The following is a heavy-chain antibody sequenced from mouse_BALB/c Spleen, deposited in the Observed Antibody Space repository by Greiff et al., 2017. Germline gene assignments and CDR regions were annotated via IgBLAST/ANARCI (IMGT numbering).Heavy chain of an antibody. CDR2: IWAGGST. CDR1: GFSLTSYG. Sequence: VKVVESGPGLVAPSQSLSITCTVSGFSLTSYGVHWVRQPPGKGLEWLGVIWAGGSTNYNSALMSRLSISKDNSKSQVFLKMNSLQTDDTAMYYCAREVRRKGAMDYWGQGTSVTVSS. CDR3: AREVRRKGAMDY. V-gene: IGHV2-9*02. D-gene: IGHD2-14*01. J-gene: IGHJ4*01.